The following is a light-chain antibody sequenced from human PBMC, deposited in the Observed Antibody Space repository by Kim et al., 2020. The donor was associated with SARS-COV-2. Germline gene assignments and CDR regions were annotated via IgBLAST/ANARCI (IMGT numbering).Light chain of an antibody. CDR3: QQYNNWPRT. CDR1: QRASSN. J-gene: IGKJ1*01. Sequence: VSPGERATRSCRACQRASSNLASYQPKPGQAPRLLIYGAPTRATGIPARFSGSGSGTEFNLTISSLQCEGFAVYYCQQYNNWPRTFGQGTKVDIK. V-gene: IGKV3-15*01. CDR2: GAP.